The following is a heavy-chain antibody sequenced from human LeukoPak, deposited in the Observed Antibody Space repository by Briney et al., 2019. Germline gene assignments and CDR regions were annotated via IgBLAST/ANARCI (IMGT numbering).Heavy chain of an antibody. V-gene: IGHV5-51*01. CDR3: ARLPVFPGDIAFDI. CDR2: IYPSDSDT. CDR1: GYIFTTYW. Sequence: PGESLKISCNASGYIFTTYWIGWVRQMPGKGLEWMGIIYPSDSDTRYNPSFQGQVTTSADKSISTAYLQWSSLKASDTAMYYCARLPVFPGDIAFDIWGQGTMVTVSS. J-gene: IGHJ3*02. D-gene: IGHD7-27*01.